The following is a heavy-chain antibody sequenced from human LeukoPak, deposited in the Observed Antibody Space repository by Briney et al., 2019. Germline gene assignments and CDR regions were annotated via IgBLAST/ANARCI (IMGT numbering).Heavy chain of an antibody. CDR3: ARGDIVATITGDYYYYYYMDV. V-gene: IGHV1-2*02. CDR1: GYTFTGYY. J-gene: IGHJ6*03. Sequence: ASVKVSCKASGYTFTGYYMHWVRQAPGQGLEWMGWINPNSGGTNYAQKFQGRVTMTRDTSISTAYMELSRLRSDDTAVYYCARGDIVATITGDYYYYYYMDVWGKGTTVTVSS. CDR2: INPNSGGT. D-gene: IGHD5-12*01.